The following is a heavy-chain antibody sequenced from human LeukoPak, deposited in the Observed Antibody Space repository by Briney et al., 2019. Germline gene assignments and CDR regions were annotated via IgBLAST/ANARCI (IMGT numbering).Heavy chain of an antibody. Sequence: PGGSLRLSCAASGFTFSSYSMNWVRQAPGKGLEWVSSISSSSSYIYYADSVKGRFTISRDNAKNSLYLEMNSLRAEDTAVYYCAELGITMIGGVWGKGTTVTISS. D-gene: IGHD3-10*02. V-gene: IGHV3-21*01. CDR3: AELGITMIGGV. CDR1: GFTFSSYS. J-gene: IGHJ6*04. CDR2: ISSSSSYI.